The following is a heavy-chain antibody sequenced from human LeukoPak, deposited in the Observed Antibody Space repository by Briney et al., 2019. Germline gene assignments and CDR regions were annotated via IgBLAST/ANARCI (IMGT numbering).Heavy chain of an antibody. V-gene: IGHV4-4*07. J-gene: IGHJ6*03. CDR1: GGSISTFY. Sequence: PSETLSLTCTVSGGSISTFYWSWVRQAPGEGLEWIGRIYTSGSTNYNPSLKSRVTISVDTSKNQFSLKLSSVTAADTAVYYCARDRMVVVPAAMVPYYYYYMDVWGKGTTVTVSS. CDR3: ARDRMVVVPAAMVPYYYYYMDV. D-gene: IGHD2-2*01. CDR2: IYTSGST.